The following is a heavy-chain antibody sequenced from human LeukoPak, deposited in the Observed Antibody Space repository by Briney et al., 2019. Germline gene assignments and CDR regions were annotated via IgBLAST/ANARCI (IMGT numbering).Heavy chain of an antibody. Sequence: GGSLRLSCAASGFTFTNYWMGWVRQAPGKGLEWVANIKQDGSEKDYVDSMKGRFTISRDNSKNSLYLQVNSLRAEDTAVYYCARIGYSSSSFDYWGQGTLVTVSS. D-gene: IGHD6-13*01. CDR2: IKQDGSEK. CDR1: GFTFTNYW. J-gene: IGHJ4*02. V-gene: IGHV3-7*01. CDR3: ARIGYSSSSFDY.